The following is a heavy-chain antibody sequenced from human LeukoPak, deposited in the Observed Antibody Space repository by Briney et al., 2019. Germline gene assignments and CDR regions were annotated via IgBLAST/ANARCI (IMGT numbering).Heavy chain of an antibody. D-gene: IGHD5-24*01. J-gene: IGHJ4*02. V-gene: IGHV4-34*01. Sequence: PSETLSLTCAVYGGSFSGYYWSWIRQPPGKGLEWIGEINHSGTTNYNPSLKSRVTISVDTSKNQFSLKLSSVTAEDTAGYYCARESYGYYYVNFDYWGQGTLVTVSS. CDR3: ARESYGYYYVNFDY. CDR2: INHSGTT. CDR1: GGSFSGYY.